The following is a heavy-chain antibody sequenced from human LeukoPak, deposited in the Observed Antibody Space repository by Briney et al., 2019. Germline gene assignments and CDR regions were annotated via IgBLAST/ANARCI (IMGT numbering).Heavy chain of an antibody. CDR3: ASMGDYYDSSGYYYWHFDY. D-gene: IGHD3-22*01. V-gene: IGHV3-21*01. CDR2: ISSGSSYI. J-gene: IGHJ4*02. Sequence: GGSLRLSCAASGFTFSSYSMNWVRQAPGKGLEWVSSISSGSSYIYYADSVKGRFTISRDNAKNSLYLQMNSLRAEDTAVYYCASMGDYYDSSGYYYWHFDYWGQGTLVTVSS. CDR1: GFTFSSYS.